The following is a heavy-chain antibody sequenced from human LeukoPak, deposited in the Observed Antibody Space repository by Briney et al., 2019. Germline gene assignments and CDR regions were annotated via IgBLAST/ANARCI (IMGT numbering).Heavy chain of an antibody. CDR1: GFTFSSYW. CDR3: ASGVYDYVWGSYRFFR. J-gene: IGHJ4*02. D-gene: IGHD3-16*02. V-gene: IGHV3-74*01. CDR2: INSDGSST. Sequence: PGGSLRLSCAASGFTFSSYWMHWVRQAPGKGLVWVSRINSDGSSTSYADSVKGRFTISRDNAKNTLYLQMNSLRAEDTAVYYCASGVYDYVWGSYRFFRGGQGTLVTVSS.